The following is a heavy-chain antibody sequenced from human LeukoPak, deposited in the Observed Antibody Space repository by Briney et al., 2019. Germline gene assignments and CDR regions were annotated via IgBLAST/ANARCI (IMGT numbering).Heavy chain of an antibody. D-gene: IGHD1-26*01. CDR1: GFTFSSFW. Sequence: GGSLRLSCAASGFTFSSFWMTWVRQAPGEGLEWVANIKSDGSEKFHVDAVKGRFTISRDNAKNSLYLQMNSLRVEDTAVYYCARGGRVGASDYWGQGTLVTVSS. CDR3: ARGGRVGASDY. CDR2: IKSDGSEK. V-gene: IGHV3-7*01. J-gene: IGHJ4*02.